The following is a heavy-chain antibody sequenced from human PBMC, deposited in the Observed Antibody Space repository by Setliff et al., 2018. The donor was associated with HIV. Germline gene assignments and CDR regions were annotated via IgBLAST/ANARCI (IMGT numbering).Heavy chain of an antibody. Sequence: SETLSLTCSVSGYSITSGYYWGWIRQPPGKGLEWIGSIHHSGSTYYNPSLRSRVIISVDTSKNQFSLKLSSVTAADTAVFYCARLTTTYYYDSSAYYHPVWGQGTLVTVSS. J-gene: IGHJ4*02. CDR3: ARLTTTYYYDSSAYYHPV. CDR2: IHHSGST. D-gene: IGHD3-22*01. V-gene: IGHV4-38-2*02. CDR1: GYSITSGYY.